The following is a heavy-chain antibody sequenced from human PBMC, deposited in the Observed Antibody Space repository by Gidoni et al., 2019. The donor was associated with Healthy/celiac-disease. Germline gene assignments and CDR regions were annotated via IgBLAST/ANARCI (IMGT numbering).Heavy chain of an antibody. Sequence: QVQLQQWGAGLFKPSATLSLTCAVYGGSFSGYYWSCIRQPPGKGLEWIGEINHRGSTNYNPSLKSRVTISVETSKNQFSLKLSSVTAADTAVYYCARGGKQWLVRGSFDYWGQGTLVTVSS. CDR3: ARGGKQWLVRGSFDY. D-gene: IGHD6-19*01. CDR2: INHRGST. V-gene: IGHV4-34*01. CDR1: GGSFSGYY. J-gene: IGHJ4*02.